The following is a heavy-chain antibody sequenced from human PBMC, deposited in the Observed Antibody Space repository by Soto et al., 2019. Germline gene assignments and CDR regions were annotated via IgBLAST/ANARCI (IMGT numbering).Heavy chain of an antibody. CDR1: GGSVSSGSYY. V-gene: IGHV4-61*01. J-gene: IGHJ4*02. Sequence: SETLSLTCTFSGGSVSSGSYYWSWIRQPPGKGLEWIGYIYYSGSTNYNPSLKSRATISVDTSKNQFSLKLSSVTAADTAVYYCARVISSAWPYYFDYWGQGTLVTVSS. CDR3: ARVISSAWPYYFDY. D-gene: IGHD6-19*01. CDR2: IYYSGST.